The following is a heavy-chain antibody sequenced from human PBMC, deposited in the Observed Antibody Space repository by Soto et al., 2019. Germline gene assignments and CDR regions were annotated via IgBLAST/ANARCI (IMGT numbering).Heavy chain of an antibody. CDR1: GYSFTSYW. V-gene: IGHV5-51*01. CDR2: IYPGDSDT. CDR3: ARLRAEMATIAWYYYGMDV. D-gene: IGHD5-12*01. Sequence: GESLKISCKGSGYSFTSYWIGWVRQMPGKGLEWMGIIYPGDSDTRYSPSFQGQVTISADKSISTAYLQWSSLKASDTAMYYCARLRAEMATIAWYYYGMDVWGQGTTVTVSS. J-gene: IGHJ6*02.